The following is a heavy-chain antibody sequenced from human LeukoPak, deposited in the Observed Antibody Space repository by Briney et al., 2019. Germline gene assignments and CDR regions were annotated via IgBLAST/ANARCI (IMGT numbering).Heavy chain of an antibody. Sequence: SETLSLTCTVSGYSISSGYYWGWIRQPPGKGLEWIGSIFSSGNTYDNPSLKSRGTISVDTSNNQFSLKLTSVTAADTAVYYCARHRSGWLQSSFDYWGQGTLVTVSS. V-gene: IGHV4-38-2*02. D-gene: IGHD5-24*01. CDR1: GYSISSGYY. J-gene: IGHJ4*02. CDR2: IFSSGNT. CDR3: ARHRSGWLQSSFDY.